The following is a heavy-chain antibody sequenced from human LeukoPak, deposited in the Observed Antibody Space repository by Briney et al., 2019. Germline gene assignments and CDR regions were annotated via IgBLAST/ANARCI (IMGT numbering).Heavy chain of an antibody. J-gene: IGHJ6*03. D-gene: IGHD4-23*01. CDR3: ARDRGYGGKGSDYYYYYYMDV. Sequence: ASVKVSCKASGGTFSSYAISWVRQAPGQGLEWMGGIIPIFGTANYAQKFQGRVTITTDESTSTAYMELSSLRSEDTAVYYCARDRGYGGKGSDYYYYYYMDVWGKGTTVTVSS. CDR1: GGTFSSYA. V-gene: IGHV1-69*05. CDR2: IIPIFGTA.